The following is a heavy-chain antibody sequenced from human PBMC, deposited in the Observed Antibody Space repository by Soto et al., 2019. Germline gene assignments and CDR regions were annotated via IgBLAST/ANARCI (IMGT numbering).Heavy chain of an antibody. CDR3: ARGSSGPSSYYDDY. CDR1: GYTFTSYA. Sequence: QVQLVQSGAEEKKPGASVKVSCKASGYTFTSYAMHWVRQAPGQRLEWMGWINAGNGNTKYSQKFQGRVTITRDTXXSTAYMELSSLRSEDTAVYYCARGSSGPSSYYDDYWGQGTLVTVSS. V-gene: IGHV1-3*05. CDR2: INAGNGNT. D-gene: IGHD6-19*01. J-gene: IGHJ4*02.